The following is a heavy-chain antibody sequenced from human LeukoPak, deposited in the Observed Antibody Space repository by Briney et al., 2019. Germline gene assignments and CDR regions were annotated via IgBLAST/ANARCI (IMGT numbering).Heavy chain of an antibody. D-gene: IGHD1-1*01. CDR3: ARAREPLEFTYYFDV. Sequence: KPSDTLSLTCTVSGDSISSSSYYWRWIRQPPGKVLEWIGSIYYSGSTYYNPSLKSRVTISVNTSKNQFSLKLSSVTAADTAVYYCARAREPLEFTYYFDVWGQGTLVTVSS. V-gene: IGHV4-39*07. CDR1: GDSISSSSYY. CDR2: IYYSGST. J-gene: IGHJ4*02.